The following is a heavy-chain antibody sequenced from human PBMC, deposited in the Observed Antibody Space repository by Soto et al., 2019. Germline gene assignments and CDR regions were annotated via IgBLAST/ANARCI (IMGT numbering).Heavy chain of an antibody. V-gene: IGHV3-64D*08. J-gene: IGHJ6*02. CDR2: ISSNGGST. D-gene: IGHD6-13*01. Sequence: PGGSLRLSCSASGFTFSSYAMHWVRQAPGQGLQYVSAISSNGGSTYYADSVKGRFTISRDNSKNTLYLQMSSLRAEDTAVYYCVRVAAAAPDYYYYGMDVWGQGTTVTVSS. CDR1: GFTFSSYA. CDR3: VRVAAAAPDYYYYGMDV.